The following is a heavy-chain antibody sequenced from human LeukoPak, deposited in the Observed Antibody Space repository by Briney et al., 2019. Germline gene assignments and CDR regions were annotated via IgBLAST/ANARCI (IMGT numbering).Heavy chain of an antibody. CDR3: ARDFSSTSNWELDY. V-gene: IGHV1-2*06. CDR1: GYTFIDYF. J-gene: IGHJ4*02. D-gene: IGHD7-27*01. Sequence: ASVKVSCKASGYTFIDYFIHWVRQAPGQGLEWMGRINSNSGGTEYAQKFQGRVTMTWDTSISTAYMELSRLTSDDTAVYYCARDFSSTSNWELDYWGQGTLVTVSS. CDR2: INSNSGGT.